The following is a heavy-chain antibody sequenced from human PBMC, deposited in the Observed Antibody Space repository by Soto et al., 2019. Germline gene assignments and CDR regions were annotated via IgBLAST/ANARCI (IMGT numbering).Heavy chain of an antibody. CDR1: GGSISSGDYY. J-gene: IGHJ1*01. V-gene: IGHV4-30-4*01. CDR2: IYYSGST. CDR3: ARVESYYDSSGYYPEYFQH. D-gene: IGHD3-22*01. Sequence: QVQLQESGPGLVKPSQTLSLTCTVSGGSISSGDYYWSWIRQPPGKGLEWIGYIYYSGSTYYNPSLKRRVTISGAPSKNQSSLKLSSVTAADTAVYYCARVESYYDSSGYYPEYFQHWGQGTLVTVSS.